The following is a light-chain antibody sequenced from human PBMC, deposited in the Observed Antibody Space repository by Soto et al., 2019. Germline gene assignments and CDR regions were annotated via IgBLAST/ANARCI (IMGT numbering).Light chain of an antibody. CDR3: QQYNNWPLT. V-gene: IGKV3D-15*01. Sequence: EIVMTQSPATLSVSPGERATLSCRASQSIGSTLAWYQQKPGQAPRLLIYGASTRATGIPARFSGSGSGTEFTLTISRLQSEDFAVYNCQQYNNWPLTFGGGTKLEIK. CDR2: GAS. J-gene: IGKJ4*01. CDR1: QSIGST.